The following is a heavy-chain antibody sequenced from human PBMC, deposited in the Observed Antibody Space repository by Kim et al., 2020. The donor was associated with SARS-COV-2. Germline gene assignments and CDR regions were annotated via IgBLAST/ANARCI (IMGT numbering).Heavy chain of an antibody. V-gene: IGHV4-34*01. CDR1: GGSFSGYY. CDR2: INHSGST. D-gene: IGHD6-13*01. J-gene: IGHJ3*02. Sequence: SETLSLTCAVYGGSFSGYYWSWIRQPPGKGLEWIGEINHSGSTNYNPSLKSRVTISVDTSKNQFSLKLSPVTAADTAVYYFARGSYSDSWYGLSCAFDIWGQGTMVTVSS. CDR3: ARGSYSDSWYGLSCAFDI.